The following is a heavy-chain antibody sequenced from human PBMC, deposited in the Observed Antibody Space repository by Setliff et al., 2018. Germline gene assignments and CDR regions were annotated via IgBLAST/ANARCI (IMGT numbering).Heavy chain of an antibody. V-gene: IGHV1-2*02. Sequence: ASVKVSCKASGYNFKTYAISWVRQAPGQGLEWMGWINPKTGGTNYAQKFQGRVTMTRDASINTAFMHLGSLKSDDMAVYYCAREPYDYIWGSYRSPYFDHWGQGALVTVSS. CDR3: AREPYDYIWGSYRSPYFDH. D-gene: IGHD3-16*02. J-gene: IGHJ4*02. CDR1: GYNFKTYA. CDR2: INPKTGGT.